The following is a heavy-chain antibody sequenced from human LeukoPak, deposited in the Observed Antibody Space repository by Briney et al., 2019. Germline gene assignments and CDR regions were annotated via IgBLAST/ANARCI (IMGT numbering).Heavy chain of an antibody. J-gene: IGHJ6*02. CDR1: GFTFSSYG. CDR2: ISYDGSNK. Sequence: GGSLRLSCAASGFTFSSYGMHWVRQAPGKGLEWVAVISYDGSNKYYADSVKGRFTISRDKSKNTVFLQMDSLRAEDTAVYYCARGSSSWHGGMDVWGQGTTVTVSS. CDR3: ARGSSSWHGGMDV. V-gene: IGHV3-30*03. D-gene: IGHD6-13*01.